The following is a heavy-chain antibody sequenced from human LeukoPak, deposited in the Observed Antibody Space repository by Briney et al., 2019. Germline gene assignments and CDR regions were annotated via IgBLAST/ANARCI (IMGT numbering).Heavy chain of an antibody. CDR1: GFTFSNYA. Sequence: GGSLRLSCAASGFTFSNYAMNWVRQAPGKGLEWVSSISSSSSYIYYADSVKGRFTISRDNAKNSLYLQMNSLRAEDTAVYYCAKGSSWYYFDYWGQGTLVTVSS. V-gene: IGHV3-21*01. CDR2: ISSSSSYI. D-gene: IGHD6-13*01. CDR3: AKGSSWYYFDY. J-gene: IGHJ4*02.